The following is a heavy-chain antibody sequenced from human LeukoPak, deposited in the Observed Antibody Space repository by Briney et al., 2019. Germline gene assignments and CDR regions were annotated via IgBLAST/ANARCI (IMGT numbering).Heavy chain of an antibody. CDR1: GFTVSSNY. CDR3: ARAYHMVRGYYFDY. Sequence: GGPLRLSCAASGFTVSSNYMSWVRQAPGKGLEWVSVIYSGGSTYYADSVKGRFTISRDNSKNTLYLQMNSLRAEDTAVYYCARAYHMVRGYYFDYWGQGTLVTVSS. J-gene: IGHJ4*02. CDR2: IYSGGST. D-gene: IGHD3-10*01. V-gene: IGHV3-53*01.